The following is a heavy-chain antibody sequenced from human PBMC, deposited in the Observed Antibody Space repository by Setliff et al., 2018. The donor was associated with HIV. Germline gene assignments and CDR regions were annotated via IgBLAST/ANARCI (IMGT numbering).Heavy chain of an antibody. Sequence: PSETLSLTCSLSIGSISSGDYYWSWIRQPPGKGLEWIGYISYSGNTYYNPSLKSRVTISIDTSKTQFSLRLTSVTAADTAVYYCARVVSGYWGGYYYYYMDVWGKGTTVTVSS. J-gene: IGHJ6*03. V-gene: IGHV4-30-4*02. CDR3: ARVVSGYWGGYYYYYMDV. CDR1: IGSISSGDYY. D-gene: IGHD3-22*01. CDR2: ISYSGNT.